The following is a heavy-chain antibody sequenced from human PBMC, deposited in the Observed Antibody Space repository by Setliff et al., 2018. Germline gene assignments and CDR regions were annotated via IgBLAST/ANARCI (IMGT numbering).Heavy chain of an antibody. D-gene: IGHD3-10*01. CDR3: ANFGERDY. CDR1: GFNFNNSW. J-gene: IGHJ4*02. V-gene: IGHV3-74*01. CDR2: INSDGSTT. Sequence: GGSLRLSCAASGFNFNNSWMHWVRQAPGKGLLWVSRINSDGSTTNYADSVKGRFTVSRDNAQNTLYLQMNSLRVEDTAVYYCANFGERDYWGQGTLVTVSS.